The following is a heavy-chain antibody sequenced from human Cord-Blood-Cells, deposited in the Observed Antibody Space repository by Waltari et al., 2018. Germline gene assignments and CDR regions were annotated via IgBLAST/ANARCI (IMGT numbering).Heavy chain of an antibody. J-gene: IGHJ4*02. V-gene: IGHV3-48*03. D-gene: IGHD7-27*01. Sequence: ELQLVEAGGGLVQPGGSLRLSGEASGFTSSSFELNGVRPARGQGLEWVSYISSSGMTIYYADTGKGRFTISRDNAKNSLYLQMNSLRAEDTAVYYCARMGLTGARRGFFDYWGQGTLVTVSS. CDR1: GFTSSSFE. CDR2: ISSSGMTI. CDR3: ARMGLTGARRGFFDY.